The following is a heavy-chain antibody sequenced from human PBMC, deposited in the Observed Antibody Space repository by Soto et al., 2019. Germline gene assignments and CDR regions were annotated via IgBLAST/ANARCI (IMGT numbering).Heavy chain of an antibody. CDR1: GFPFSSYA. D-gene: IGHD1-26*01. Sequence: QEQLVESGGGVVQPGRSLRLSCAASGFPFSSYAMHWVRQAPGKGLEWVAVISYDGSNIYYADSVKGRFTISRDNSKNTLYLQMNSLRAEDTAVYYCARDKWERLWIDYWGQGTLVTVSS. CDR2: ISYDGSNI. J-gene: IGHJ4*02. V-gene: IGHV3-30-3*01. CDR3: ARDKWERLWIDY.